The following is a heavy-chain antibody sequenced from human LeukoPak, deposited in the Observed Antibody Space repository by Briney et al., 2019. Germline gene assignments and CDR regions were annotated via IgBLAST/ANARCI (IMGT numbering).Heavy chain of an antibody. CDR2: ISYDGSNK. CDR1: GFTFRRYA. CDR3: ARDYRAGGGATFAFDI. J-gene: IGHJ3*02. D-gene: IGHD1-26*01. V-gene: IGHV3-30-3*01. Sequence: GVSLRLSCASSGFTFRRYALHWVRQAPGKGLEWVAVISYDGSNKYYADFVEGRFNISGDISKHTLYLQMNSLRAEDTAVYYCARDYRAGGGATFAFDIWGQGTMVTVSS.